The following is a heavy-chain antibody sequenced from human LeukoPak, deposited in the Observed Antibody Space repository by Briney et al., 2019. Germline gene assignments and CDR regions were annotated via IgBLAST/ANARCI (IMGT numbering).Heavy chain of an antibody. J-gene: IGHJ6*02. D-gene: IGHD2-15*01. CDR2: IYSSGST. CDR1: GASIRTYY. V-gene: IGHV4-4*07. Sequence: SETLSLTCSVSGASIRTYYWNWIRQPAGKGLEWIGRIYSSGSTNYNPSLKSRVTMSVDTSKNQFSLQLNSVTAADTAVYYCARGGRESGDYYYYYGMDVWGQGTTVTVS. CDR3: ARGGRESGDYYYYYGMDV.